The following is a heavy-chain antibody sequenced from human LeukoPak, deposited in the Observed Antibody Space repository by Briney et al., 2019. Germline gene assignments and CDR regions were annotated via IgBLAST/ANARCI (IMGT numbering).Heavy chain of an antibody. D-gene: IGHD3-10*01. CDR1: GYTFTTYV. J-gene: IGHJ6*03. CDR2: IIPIFGTA. Sequence: GASVKVSCKASGYTFTTYVISWVRQAPGQGREWMGGIIPIFGTANYAQKFQGRVTITADESTSTAYMELSSLRSEDTAVYYCARGGLLWFGGYYYMDVWGKGTTVTISS. V-gene: IGHV1-69*13. CDR3: ARGGLLWFGGYYYMDV.